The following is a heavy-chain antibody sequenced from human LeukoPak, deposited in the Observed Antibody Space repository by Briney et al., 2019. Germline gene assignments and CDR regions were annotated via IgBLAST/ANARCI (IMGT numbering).Heavy chain of an antibody. J-gene: IGHJ3*02. CDR1: GFTFSSYE. CDR3: GAGRQFVGAFDI. CDR2: ISSGDTTI. D-gene: IGHD3-10*01. V-gene: IGHV3-48*03. Sequence: GGSLRLSCAASGFTFSSYELYWVRQAPGKGLEWVSYISSGDTTIKYADSVKGQFTISRDDAKKSLYLQMNSLRAEDTAIYYCGAGRQFVGAFDIWGQGTLVTVSS.